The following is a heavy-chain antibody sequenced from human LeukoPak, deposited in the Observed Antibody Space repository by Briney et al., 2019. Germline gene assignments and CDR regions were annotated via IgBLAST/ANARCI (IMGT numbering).Heavy chain of an antibody. J-gene: IGHJ4*02. D-gene: IGHD6-13*01. V-gene: IGHV3-30*18. CDR1: GFTFRSYG. Sequence: GGSLRLSCAASGFTFRSYGIHWVRQAPGKGREWVALISYDGRNKYYADSLMGRFTISRDNSKNTVYLQMNSLRAEDTSVYYCAKASVAAAGIGGDSWGQGTLVTVSS. CDR2: ISYDGRNK. CDR3: AKASVAAAGIGGDS.